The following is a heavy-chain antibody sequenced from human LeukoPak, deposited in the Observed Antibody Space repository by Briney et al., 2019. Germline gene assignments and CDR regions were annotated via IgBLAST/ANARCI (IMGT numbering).Heavy chain of an antibody. Sequence: PSETLSLTCTVSGGSISGYYWSWMRQPAGKGLEWIGHIYTSGSTNYNPSLKSRVTMSVDTSKNQFSLKLSSVTAADTAVYYCARDLLDSGSYLTVDYFDYWGQGTLVTVSS. J-gene: IGHJ4*02. CDR2: IYTSGST. V-gene: IGHV4-4*07. D-gene: IGHD1-26*01. CDR3: ARDLLDSGSYLTVDYFDY. CDR1: GGSISGYY.